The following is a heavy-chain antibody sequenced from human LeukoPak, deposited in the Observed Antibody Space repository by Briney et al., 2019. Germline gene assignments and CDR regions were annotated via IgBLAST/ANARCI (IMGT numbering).Heavy chain of an antibody. CDR1: GFTFSSYW. D-gene: IGHD3-22*01. J-gene: IGHJ5*02. Sequence: GGSLRLSCAASGFTFSSYWMGGVRQAPGKGLEWVANIKQDGSEKYYVDSVKGRFTISRDNAKNSLYLQMNSLRAEDTAVYYCARIVGLRYYDSSGYSTWGQGTLVTVSS. CDR2: IKQDGSEK. V-gene: IGHV3-7*01. CDR3: ARIVGLRYYDSSGYST.